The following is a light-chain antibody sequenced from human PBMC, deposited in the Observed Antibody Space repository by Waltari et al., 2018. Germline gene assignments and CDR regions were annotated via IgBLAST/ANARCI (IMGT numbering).Light chain of an antibody. CDR2: AAS. CDR1: QSINTY. Sequence: DIQMTQSPSSLSASVGDRVTITCRASQSINTYLNWYHQKPGKAPSLLIYAASSLQSGVPSRFSGSGSGTDFTLTISSLQPEDFGTYYCQQTYSVPLTFGGGTKVEIK. J-gene: IGKJ4*01. CDR3: QQTYSVPLT. V-gene: IGKV1-39*01.